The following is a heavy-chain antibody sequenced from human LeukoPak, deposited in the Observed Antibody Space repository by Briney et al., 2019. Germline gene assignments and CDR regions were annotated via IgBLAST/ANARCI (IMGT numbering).Heavy chain of an antibody. CDR2: IYYSGST. Sequence: SETLSHTCTVSGGSISSSSNYWGWIRQPPGKGLEWIGSIYYSGSTYYNPSLKSRVTISVDTSKNQFSLKLSSVTAADTAVYYCAGQTVPYYDFWSGYLSWGQGTLVTVSS. J-gene: IGHJ1*01. CDR3: AGQTVPYYDFWSGYLS. D-gene: IGHD3-3*01. V-gene: IGHV4-39*01. CDR1: GGSISSSSNY.